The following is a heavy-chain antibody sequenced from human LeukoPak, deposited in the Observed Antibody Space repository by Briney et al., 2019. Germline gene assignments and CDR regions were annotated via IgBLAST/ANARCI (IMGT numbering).Heavy chain of an antibody. Sequence: PSETLSLTCTVSAGSISPHYWSWIRQPPGKGLEYVGYIYYTGGTNYNPSLRSRATVSVDASKNQFSLKLSSVTATDTAVYYCARLGFCRGDNCLDDYWGQGTLVTVSS. D-gene: IGHD2-15*01. CDR1: AGSISPHY. J-gene: IGHJ4*02. V-gene: IGHV4-59*08. CDR3: ARLGFCRGDNCLDDY. CDR2: IYYTGGT.